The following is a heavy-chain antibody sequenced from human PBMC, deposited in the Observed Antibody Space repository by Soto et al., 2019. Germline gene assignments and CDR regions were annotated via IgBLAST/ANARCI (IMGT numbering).Heavy chain of an antibody. V-gene: IGHV3-23*01. J-gene: IGHJ4*02. CDR1: GFTFRSYA. CDR2: ISGSGSNT. Sequence: EVQLLESGGDLVQPGGSLRLSCAASGFTFRSYAMSWVRQAPGKGLEWVSAISGSGSNTYYADSVKGRFTISRDNSNNTLYLQMHSLRAEDTAVYCCAKASLSRALENWGQGTLVTVSS. CDR3: AKASLSRALEN.